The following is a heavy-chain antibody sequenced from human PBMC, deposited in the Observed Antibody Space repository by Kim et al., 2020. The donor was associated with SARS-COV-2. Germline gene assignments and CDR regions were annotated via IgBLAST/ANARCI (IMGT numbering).Heavy chain of an antibody. D-gene: IGHD3-10*01. CDR3: ARHLRMVRWVFPYFQGLDV. CDR1: GFTFSNYE. CDR2: ISSRGSTI. V-gene: IGHV3-48*03. J-gene: IGHJ6*02. Sequence: GGSLRLSCAASGFTFSNYEMNWVRQAPGKGLEWISYISSRGSTIYYADSVRGRFTISRDNAKNSLSLQMNSLRVDDTAVYYCARHLRMVRWVFPYFQGLDVWGQGPTVPVSS.